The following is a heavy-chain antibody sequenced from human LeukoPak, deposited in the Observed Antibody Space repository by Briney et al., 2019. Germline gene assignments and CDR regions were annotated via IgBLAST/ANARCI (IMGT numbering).Heavy chain of an antibody. D-gene: IGHD6-19*01. CDR3: ARDSGGGGWLLDY. CDR1: GGSISSYY. CDR2: VYTSGSP. V-gene: IGHV4-4*07. J-gene: IGHJ4*02. Sequence: SETLSLTCTVSGGSISSYYWSWLRQPAGKGLQWIGRVYTSGSPHYNPSLTSRVTMSVDTSKNQFSLTLSSVTAADTAVYYCARDSGGGGWLLDYWGQGTLVTVSS.